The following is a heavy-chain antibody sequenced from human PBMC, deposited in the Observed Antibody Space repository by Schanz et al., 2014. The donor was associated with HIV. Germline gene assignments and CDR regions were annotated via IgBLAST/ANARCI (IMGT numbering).Heavy chain of an antibody. Sequence: VQLVESGGGVVQPGRSLRLSCAASGFTFSSFGMHWVRQAPGKGLEWVAKIKEDGSETYYVGSVTGRFTISRDNTKKSLYLQMHSRIAEDTAVYYCAKEEWFRFDPWGQGTLVTVSS. D-gene: IGHD3-3*01. J-gene: IGHJ5*02. CDR3: AKEEWFRFDP. V-gene: IGHV3-7*01. CDR1: GFTFSSFG. CDR2: IKEDGSET.